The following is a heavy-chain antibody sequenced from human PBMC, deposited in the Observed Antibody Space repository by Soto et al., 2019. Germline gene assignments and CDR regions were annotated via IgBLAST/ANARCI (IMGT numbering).Heavy chain of an antibody. D-gene: IGHD2-21*02. Sequence: SCVGSGFSFSDHSMNWVRQAPGKGLQWVSYISSSSDKTYYADSVKGRFTVSRDNAKNALFLQMNSLRDDDTATYFCARLPKGSLLTAWGQGTRVTVS. CDR3: ARLPKGSLLTA. CDR2: ISSSSDKT. CDR1: GFSFSDHS. V-gene: IGHV3-48*02. J-gene: IGHJ4*02.